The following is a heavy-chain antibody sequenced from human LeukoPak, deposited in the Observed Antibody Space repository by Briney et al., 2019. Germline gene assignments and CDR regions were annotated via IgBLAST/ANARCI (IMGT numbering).Heavy chain of an antibody. D-gene: IGHD3-10*01. CDR2: INPNSGGT. J-gene: IGHJ4*02. Sequence: ASVKVSCKASGYTFAGYYMHWVRQAPGQGLEWMGWINPNSGGTNYAQKFQGRVTMTRDTSISTAYMELSRLRPDDTAVYYCARDSTYGSGSCYNYWGQGTLVTVSS. CDR1: GYTFAGYY. CDR3: ARDSTYGSGSCYNY. V-gene: IGHV1-2*02.